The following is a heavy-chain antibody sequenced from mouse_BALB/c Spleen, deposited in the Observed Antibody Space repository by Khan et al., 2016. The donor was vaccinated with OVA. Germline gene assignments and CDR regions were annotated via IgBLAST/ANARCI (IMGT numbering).Heavy chain of an antibody. CDR3: ARVYGGDFTY. J-gene: IGHJ2*01. CDR2: ISYSGNT. V-gene: IGHV3-2*02. CDR1: GYSITSDYA. D-gene: IGHD1-1*01. Sequence: EVQLQESGPGLVKPSQSLSLTCTVTGYSITSDYAWNWIRQFPENKLEWMGFISYSGNTNYNPSLKSRISITRDTSKNQFFLQLNSVTTEDTATYYCARVYGGDFTYWGQGTTLTVSS.